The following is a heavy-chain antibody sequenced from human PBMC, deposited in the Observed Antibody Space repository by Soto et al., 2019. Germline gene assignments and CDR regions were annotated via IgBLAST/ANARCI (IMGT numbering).Heavy chain of an antibody. CDR2: IKSKTDGGTT. CDR1: GFTFSNAW. J-gene: IGHJ4*02. V-gene: IGHV3-15*01. Sequence: GGSLRLSCAASGFTFSNAWMSWVRQAPGKGLEWVGRIKSKTDGGTTDYAEPVKGRFTISRDDSKNTLYLQMNSLKTEDTAVYYCTTGFPGYSSSWYKFGYWGQGTLVTVSS. D-gene: IGHD6-13*01. CDR3: TTGFPGYSSSWYKFGY.